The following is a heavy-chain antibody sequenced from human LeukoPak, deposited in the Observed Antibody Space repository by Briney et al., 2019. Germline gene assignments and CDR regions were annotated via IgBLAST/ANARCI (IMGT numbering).Heavy chain of an antibody. Sequence: PGASLRLSCAASGFTVSSYWIHWVRQAPGKWLVWVSHIKTDGRTTNYADSVKGRFTISRDNAKNTLYLQMNSLRVEDTALYYCARLAGEVKDLWGQGTLVTVSS. J-gene: IGHJ5*02. CDR2: IKTDGRTT. CDR1: GFTVSSYW. D-gene: IGHD7-27*01. V-gene: IGHV3-74*01. CDR3: ARLAGEVKDL.